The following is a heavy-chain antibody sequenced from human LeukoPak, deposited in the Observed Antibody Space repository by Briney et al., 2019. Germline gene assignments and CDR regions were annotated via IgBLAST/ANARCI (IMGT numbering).Heavy chain of an antibody. CDR2: IYYSGRT. V-gene: IGHV4-39*01. CDR3: ARHEEEDGYNAKTFHY. Sequence: PSETLSLTCTVSGGSISGSNYYGGWIRQPPGMGLERIGSIYYSGRTYYNPSLKSRVTISVDTSNTHFSLRLSSVTAADTAFYYCARHEEEDGYNAKTFHYWGQGTLVTVSS. J-gene: IGHJ4*02. D-gene: IGHD5-24*01. CDR1: GGSISGSNYY.